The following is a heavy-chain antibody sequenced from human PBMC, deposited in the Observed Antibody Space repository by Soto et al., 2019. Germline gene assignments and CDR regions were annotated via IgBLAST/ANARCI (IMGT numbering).Heavy chain of an antibody. CDR3: ARNTTYHAHLTPTERVGYCDS. CDR2: IYHSGST. Sequence: SETLSLTCAVSGYSISSGYYWDWIRQPPGKGLEWIATIYHSGSTHYNPSLKSRVTISVDTSQNQFSLKLSSVTAADTAVYYCARNTTYHAHLTPTERVGYCDSWGQGAPVIVSS. CDR1: GYSISSGYY. D-gene: IGHD1-1*01. V-gene: IGHV4-38-2*01. J-gene: IGHJ4*02.